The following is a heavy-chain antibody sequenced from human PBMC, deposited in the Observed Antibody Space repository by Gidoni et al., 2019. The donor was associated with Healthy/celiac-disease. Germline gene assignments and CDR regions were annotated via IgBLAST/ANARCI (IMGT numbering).Heavy chain of an antibody. CDR3: AKDLYGDYYYGMDV. CDR2: ISYDGSNK. CDR1: GFPSGSYG. J-gene: IGHJ6*02. D-gene: IGHD4-17*01. Sequence: VQLLSSGGGWARLGRSLDSPLAPLGFPSGSYGMHWVRQAPGKGREWVAVISYDGSNKYYADSVKGRFTISRDNSKNTLYLQMNSLRAEDTAVYYCAKDLYGDYYYGMDVWGQGTTVTVSS. V-gene: IGHV3-30*18.